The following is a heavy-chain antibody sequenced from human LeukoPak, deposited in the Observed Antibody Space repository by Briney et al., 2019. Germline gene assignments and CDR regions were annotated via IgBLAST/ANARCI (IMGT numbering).Heavy chain of an antibody. CDR3: ARDSVAGSQDAFDI. Sequence: GGSLRLSCAASGFTFSSYEMNWVRQAPGKGLEWVSYISSSGSTIYYADSVKGRFTISRDNAKNSLYLQMNSLRAEDTAVYYCARDSVAGSQDAFDIWGQGTMVTVSS. V-gene: IGHV3-48*03. D-gene: IGHD6-19*01. CDR2: ISSSGSTI. J-gene: IGHJ3*02. CDR1: GFTFSSYE.